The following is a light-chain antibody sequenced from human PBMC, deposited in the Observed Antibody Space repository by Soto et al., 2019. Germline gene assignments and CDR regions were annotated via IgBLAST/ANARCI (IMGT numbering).Light chain of an antibody. CDR2: DAY. Sequence: EIVLTQSPGTLSLSPGERATLSCRASQSVRSTYLAWYQQKPGHSPRLLIYDAYSRATGIPDRFSGSATGADFTLTISRLEPEDSAVYYCQQYGPSPPYTFGQGTNLEIK. V-gene: IGKV3-20*01. J-gene: IGKJ2*01. CDR1: QSVRSTY. CDR3: QQYGPSPPYT.